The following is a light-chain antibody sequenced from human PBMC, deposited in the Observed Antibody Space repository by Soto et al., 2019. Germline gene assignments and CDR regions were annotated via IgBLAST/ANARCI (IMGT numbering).Light chain of an antibody. CDR2: DTT. V-gene: IGLV7-46*01. Sequence: QAVVTQEPSPTVSPGGTVTLTCGSSTGAVTNGHYPYWFQQKPGQAPRTLIYDTTNRHSWTPAGFSGSLLGGKAALTLSGAQPEDEAEYYCLLSYNGPYVFGTGTKVTVL. CDR1: TGAVTNGHY. CDR3: LLSYNGPYV. J-gene: IGLJ1*01.